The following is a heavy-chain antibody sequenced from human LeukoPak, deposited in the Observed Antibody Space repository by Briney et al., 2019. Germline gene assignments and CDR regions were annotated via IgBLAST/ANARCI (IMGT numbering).Heavy chain of an antibody. CDR3: AKDSPGSGSYWDFDY. V-gene: IGHV3-23*01. D-gene: IGHD1-26*01. CDR2: IVGSGGST. CDR1: GFTFSSYA. J-gene: IGHJ4*02. Sequence: GGSLTLSCAASGFTFSSYAMSWVRQAPGKGLEWVSAIVGSGGSTYYADSVKGRFTISRDNSKNTLYLQMNSLRAEDTAVYYCAKDSPGSGSYWDFDYWGQGTLVTVSS.